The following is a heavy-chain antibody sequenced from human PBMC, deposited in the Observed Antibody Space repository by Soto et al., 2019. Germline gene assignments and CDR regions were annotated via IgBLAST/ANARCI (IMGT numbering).Heavy chain of an antibody. V-gene: IGHV3-64*01. Sequence: GGSLRLSCAASGFTFSSYAMHWVRQAPGKGLEYVSAISSNGGSTYYANSVKGRFTISRDNSKNTLYLQMGSLRAEDMAVYYCARVRDGYNHHFDYWGQGTLVTVSS. CDR1: GFTFSSYA. CDR3: ARVRDGYNHHFDY. CDR2: ISSNGGST. D-gene: IGHD5-12*01. J-gene: IGHJ4*02.